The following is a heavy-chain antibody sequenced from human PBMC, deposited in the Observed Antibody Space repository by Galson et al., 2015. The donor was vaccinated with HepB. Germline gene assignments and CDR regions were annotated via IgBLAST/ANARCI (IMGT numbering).Heavy chain of an antibody. Sequence: SVKVSCKAFGYTFRSYDVTWVRQASGQGLEWMGWMNPNSGNTGYAPEFKDRVTMTGDTSMSTAYMELSSLRSEDTAVYYCARGVRNYLYSDNWGQGTLVTVSS. CDR2: MNPNSGNT. J-gene: IGHJ4*02. CDR1: GYTFRSYD. V-gene: IGHV1-8*01. D-gene: IGHD1-7*01. CDR3: ARGVRNYLYSDN.